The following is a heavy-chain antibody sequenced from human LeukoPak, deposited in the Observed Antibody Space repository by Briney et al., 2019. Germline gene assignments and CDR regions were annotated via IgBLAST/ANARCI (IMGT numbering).Heavy chain of an antibody. D-gene: IGHD2-2*01. Sequence: GGSLRLSCAASGFAFSSYAMTWVRQAPGKGLEWVSAMSGSGGSTYYADSVKGRFTISRDNSKNTLYLQMNSLRADDTAVYYCAKYVRSGPAAPIDYWGPGTLVTVSS. CDR3: AKYVRSGPAAPIDY. CDR1: GFAFSSYA. V-gene: IGHV3-23*01. CDR2: MSGSGGST. J-gene: IGHJ4*02.